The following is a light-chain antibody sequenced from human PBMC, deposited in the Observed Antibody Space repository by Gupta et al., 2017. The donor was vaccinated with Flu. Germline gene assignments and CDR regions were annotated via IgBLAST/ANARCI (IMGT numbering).Light chain of an antibody. Sequence: IVMTPTPPSPLVTSGQPASTPCKSSQSLLYSDRKTHLYWYLQKPGQPPQLLIYEVSTRFSGVPDRFSGSGSGTDFTLDISRVEAEDVGVYYCMQGIQRPFTFGGGTKVEVK. CDR3: MQGIQRPFT. CDR2: EVS. CDR1: QSLLYSDRKTH. V-gene: IGKV2-29*03. J-gene: IGKJ4*01.